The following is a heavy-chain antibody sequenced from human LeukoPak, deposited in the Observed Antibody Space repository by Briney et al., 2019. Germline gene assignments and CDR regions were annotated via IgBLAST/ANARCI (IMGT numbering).Heavy chain of an antibody. CDR1: GGSISSYY. J-gene: IGHJ6*03. Sequence: PSETLSLTCTVSGGSISSYYWSWIRQPPGKGLEWIGYIYYSGSTNYNPSLKSRVTISVDTSKNQFSLKLSSVTAADTAVYYCARQSSSTFFDYYYMDVRGKGTTVTVSS. CDR2: IYYSGST. CDR3: ARQSSSTFFDYYYMDV. D-gene: IGHD6-6*01. V-gene: IGHV4-59*08.